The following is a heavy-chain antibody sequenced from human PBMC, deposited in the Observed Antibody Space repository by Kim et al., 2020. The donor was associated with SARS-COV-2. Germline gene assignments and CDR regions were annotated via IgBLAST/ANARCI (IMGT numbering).Heavy chain of an antibody. D-gene: IGHD3-10*01. CDR3: ARDPGEVLDH. CDR1: GFSFSNYA. V-gene: IGHV3-48*04. CDR2: ITSFSDTI. Sequence: GGSLRLSCAASGFSFSNYAMNWVREAPGKGLEWISYITSFSDTIYYADSVKGRFTISRDNAKNSVYLHMNSLRAEDTAIYYCARDPGEVLDHWGQGTPV. J-gene: IGHJ4*02.